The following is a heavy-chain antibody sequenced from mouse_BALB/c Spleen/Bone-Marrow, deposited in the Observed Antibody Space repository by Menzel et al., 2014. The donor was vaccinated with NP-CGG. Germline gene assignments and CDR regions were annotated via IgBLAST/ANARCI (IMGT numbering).Heavy chain of an antibody. CDR1: GFSLTSYG. D-gene: IGHD1-1*01. Sequence: VQRVESGPGLVQPSQSLSITCTVSGFSLTSYGVHWVRQPPGKGLEWLGVIRSGGSTDYNAAFISRLSISKDNSKSQVFFKMNSLQADDTAIYYCARTNYYGWYFDVWGAGTTVTVSS. CDR2: IRSGGST. J-gene: IGHJ1*01. V-gene: IGHV2-4*02. CDR3: ARTNYYGWYFDV.